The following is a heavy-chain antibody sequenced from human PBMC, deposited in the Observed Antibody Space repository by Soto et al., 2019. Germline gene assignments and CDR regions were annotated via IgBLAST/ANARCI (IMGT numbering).Heavy chain of an antibody. D-gene: IGHD2-15*01. Sequence: GGSLRLSCAASGFPISSYGMHWVRQAPGKGLEWVAVIWYDGSNKYYADSVKGRFTISRDNSKNTLYLQMNSLRAEDTAVYYCARDRYCSGGSCYSFPPYFDYWGQGTLVTVSS. CDR2: IWYDGSNK. V-gene: IGHV3-33*01. CDR3: ARDRYCSGGSCYSFPPYFDY. CDR1: GFPISSYG. J-gene: IGHJ4*02.